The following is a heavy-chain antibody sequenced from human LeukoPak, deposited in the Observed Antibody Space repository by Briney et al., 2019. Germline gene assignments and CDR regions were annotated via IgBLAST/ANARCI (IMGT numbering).Heavy chain of an antibody. J-gene: IGHJ5*02. D-gene: IGHD3-9*01. Sequence: PSETLSLTCTVSGGSISSSYWSWIRQPPGKGLEWIGYLYYNGSTNYNPSLKSRVTISVDTSKNQFSLKLSSVTAADTAVYYCARDPSYDILTGSRGFDPWGQGTLVTASS. V-gene: IGHV4-59*01. CDR2: LYYNGST. CDR1: GGSISSSY. CDR3: ARDPSYDILTGSRGFDP.